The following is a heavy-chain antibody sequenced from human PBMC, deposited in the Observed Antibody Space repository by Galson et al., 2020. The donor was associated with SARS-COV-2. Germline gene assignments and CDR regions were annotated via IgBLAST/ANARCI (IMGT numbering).Heavy chain of an antibody. CDR1: GFPFRNFH. D-gene: IGHD3-22*01. V-gene: IGHV3-11*01. J-gene: IGHJ4*02. CDR2: ISERGDKF. Sequence: PGGSLRLSCEASGFPFRNFHMSWIRRAPGRGLDWLADISERGDKFDYADSVKGRFTISRDNTHNSLYLQLNSLRPEDTGVYYCARDMDFYDTSGSLIHYSDYWGQGTPVTVSS. CDR3: ARDMDFYDTSGSLIHYSDY.